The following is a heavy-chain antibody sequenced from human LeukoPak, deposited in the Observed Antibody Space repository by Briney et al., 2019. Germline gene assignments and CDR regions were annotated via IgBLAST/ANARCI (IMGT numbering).Heavy chain of an antibody. V-gene: IGHV5-51*01. CDR3: ARHAAAGTWWNWFDP. CDR1: GYSFTSYW. CDR2: IYPGDSDT. J-gene: IGHJ5*02. Sequence: GESLKISCKGSGYSFTSYWIGWVRQMPGKGLEWMGIIYPGDSDTRYSPSFQGQVTISADKSISTAYLQWSSLKASDTAMYYCARHAAAGTWWNWFDPWGQGTLVTVSS. D-gene: IGHD6-13*01.